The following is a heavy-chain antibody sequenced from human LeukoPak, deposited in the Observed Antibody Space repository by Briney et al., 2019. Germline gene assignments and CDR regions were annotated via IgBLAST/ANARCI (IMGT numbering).Heavy chain of an antibody. CDR2: ISYDGSNK. CDR3: ARGGDSSSPNFDY. V-gene: IGHV3-30-3*01. CDR1: GFTFSNYA. J-gene: IGHJ4*02. D-gene: IGHD6-6*01. Sequence: PGGSLRLSCAASGFTFSNYAMRWVRQAPGKGLEWVAVISYDGSNKYYADSVKGRFTISRDNSKNTLYLQMNSLRAEDTAMYYCARGGDSSSPNFDYWGQGTLVTVSS.